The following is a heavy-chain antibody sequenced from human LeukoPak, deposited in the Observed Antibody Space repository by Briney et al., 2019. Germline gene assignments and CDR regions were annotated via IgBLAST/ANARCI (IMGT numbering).Heavy chain of an antibody. CDR2: ISGSGGST. CDR3: AKDGGYCSSTSCLPYNWFDP. D-gene: IGHD2-2*01. Sequence: GGSLRLSCAASGFTFSSYAMSWVRQAPGKGLEWVSAISGSGGSTYYADSVKGRFTISRDNSKNTLYLQMNSLRAEDTAVYYCAKDGGYCSSTSCLPYNWFDPWGQGTLVTVSS. J-gene: IGHJ5*02. CDR1: GFTFSSYA. V-gene: IGHV3-23*01.